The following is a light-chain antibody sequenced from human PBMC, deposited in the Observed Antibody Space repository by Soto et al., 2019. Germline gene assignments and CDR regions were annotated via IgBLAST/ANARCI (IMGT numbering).Light chain of an antibody. J-gene: IGKJ4*01. V-gene: IGKV1-8*01. Sequence: AIRITQSPSSFSASTADRFTITCRASQGISSYLAWYQQKPGKAPKLLIYAASTLQSGVPSRFSGSGSGTDFTLTISCLQSEDFATYYCQQYYSYPQLTFGGGTKVDIK. CDR1: QGISSY. CDR3: QQYYSYPQLT. CDR2: AAS.